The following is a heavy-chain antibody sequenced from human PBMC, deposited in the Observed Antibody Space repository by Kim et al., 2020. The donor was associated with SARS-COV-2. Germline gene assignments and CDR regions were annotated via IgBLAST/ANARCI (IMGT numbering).Heavy chain of an antibody. CDR2: INAGNGNT. CDR3: AREGDGDYYDSSGYPDY. CDR1: GYTFTSYA. D-gene: IGHD3-22*01. Sequence: ASVKVSCKASGYTFTSYAMHWVRQAPGQRLEWMGWINAGNGNTKYSQKFQGRVTITRDTSASTAYMELSSLRSEDTAVYYCAREGDGDYYDSSGYPDYWGQGTLVTVSS. V-gene: IGHV1-3*01. J-gene: IGHJ4*02.